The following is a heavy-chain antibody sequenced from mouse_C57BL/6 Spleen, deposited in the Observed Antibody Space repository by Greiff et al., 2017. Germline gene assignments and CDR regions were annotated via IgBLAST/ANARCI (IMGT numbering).Heavy chain of an antibody. CDR1: GYTFTSYW. D-gene: IGHD1-1*01. CDR2: IDPSDSYT. CDR3: ARGVYYGAFDY. Sequence: QVQLQQPGAELVMPGASVKLSCKASGYTFTSYWMHWVKQRPGQGLEWIGEIDPSDSYTNYNQKFKGKSTLTVDKSSSTAYMQLSSLTSEDSAVYYCARGVYYGAFDYWGQGTTLTVSS. V-gene: IGHV1-69*01. J-gene: IGHJ2*01.